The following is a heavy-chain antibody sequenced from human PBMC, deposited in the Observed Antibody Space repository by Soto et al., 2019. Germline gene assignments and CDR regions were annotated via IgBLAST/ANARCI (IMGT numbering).Heavy chain of an antibody. D-gene: IGHD6-13*01. J-gene: IGHJ3*02. CDR3: ARDRSSWYAFDI. Sequence: ASVQVSCKASGYTFTSYGISWVRQDPGQGLEWMGWISAYNGNTNYAQKLQGRVTMTTDTSTSTAYMELRSLRSDDTAVYYCARDRSSWYAFDIWGQGTMVTVSS. V-gene: IGHV1-18*01. CDR1: GYTFTSYG. CDR2: ISAYNGNT.